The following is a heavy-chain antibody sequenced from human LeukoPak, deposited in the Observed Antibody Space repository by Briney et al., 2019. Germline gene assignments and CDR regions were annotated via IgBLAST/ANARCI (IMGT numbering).Heavy chain of an antibody. CDR3: ARASAGSGSYTQHYYMDV. D-gene: IGHD3-10*01. V-gene: IGHV1-69*13. CDR2: IIPFFDTP. J-gene: IGHJ6*03. Sequence: ASVKGSCKASGGTFSSYAISWVRQAPGQGLEWMGGIIPFFDTPNYADKFQGRVTIAADESTSTAYMELSSLESEDTAVYYCARASAGSGSYTQHYYMDVWGKGTTVTVSS. CDR1: GGTFSSYA.